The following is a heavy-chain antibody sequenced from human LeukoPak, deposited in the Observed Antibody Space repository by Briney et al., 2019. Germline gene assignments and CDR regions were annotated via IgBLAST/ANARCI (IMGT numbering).Heavy chain of an antibody. CDR3: ARDRVLYGDYGDYYYYGMDV. J-gene: IGHJ6*02. D-gene: IGHD4-17*01. Sequence: GSLRLSCAAPGFTVSSNYMSWVRQAPGKGLEWVSVIYSGGSTYYADSVKGRFTISRDNSKNTLYLQMNSLRAEDTAVYYCARDRVLYGDYGDYYYYGMDVWGQGTTVTVSS. V-gene: IGHV3-66*01. CDR2: IYSGGST. CDR1: GFTVSSNY.